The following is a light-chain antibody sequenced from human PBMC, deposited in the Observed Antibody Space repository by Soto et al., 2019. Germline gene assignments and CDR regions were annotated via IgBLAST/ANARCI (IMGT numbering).Light chain of an antibody. CDR1: QTVLYSSDNNNY. V-gene: IGKV4-1*01. CDR3: QQYYTTPLT. Sequence: DIVMTQSPDSLAVSLGEGATINCKSSQTVLYSSDNNNYLAWYQQKPGQPPKLLIYWASTRESGVPDRFSGSGSGTDFTLTITSLQAEDVAVYYCQQYYTTPLTFGGGTKVEIK. CDR2: WAS. J-gene: IGKJ4*01.